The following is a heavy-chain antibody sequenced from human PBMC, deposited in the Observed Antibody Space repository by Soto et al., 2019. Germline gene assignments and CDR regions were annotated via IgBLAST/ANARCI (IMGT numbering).Heavy chain of an antibody. CDR3: ASATSIAVAGRET. CDR2: ISFYNGHT. V-gene: IGHV1-18*01. Sequence: QVQLVQSGGEVKKPGASVKVSCKASGDTVTKYGISWVRQAPGQGLEWLEWISFYNGHTNYALKFQDRITYTTDTSTSTAAMELRSLTSDGTAVYYCASATSIAVAGRETWGQGTLVTVSS. CDR1: GDTVTKYG. J-gene: IGHJ4*02. D-gene: IGHD6-19*01.